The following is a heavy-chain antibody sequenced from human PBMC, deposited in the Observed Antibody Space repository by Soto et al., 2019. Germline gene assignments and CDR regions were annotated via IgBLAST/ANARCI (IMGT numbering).Heavy chain of an antibody. CDR3: ARDPAVALLDY. V-gene: IGHV1-18*01. D-gene: IGHD6-19*01. CDR2: ISAYNGNT. J-gene: IGHJ4*02. Sequence: QVQLVQSGAEVKKPGGSVKVSGKASGYSFTSYGISWVRQAPGQGLEWMGWISAYNGNTKYAKKLQGRVTMTTDTSTSTACMGMRSLRSDDTSVYYCARDPAVALLDYWGQGTLVTVSS. CDR1: GYSFTSYG.